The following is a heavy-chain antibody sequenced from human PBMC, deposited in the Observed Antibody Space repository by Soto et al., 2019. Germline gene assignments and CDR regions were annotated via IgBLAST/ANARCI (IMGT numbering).Heavy chain of an antibody. CDR2: LYWHDDK. CDR1: GFSLSTTGVG. Sequence: QITLKASGPTLVKPTQPLTLTCTFSGFSLSTTGVGVSWIRQPPGKSLEWLALLYWHDDKRYSPSLKSRLTITKDTSKNQVVLTMTNMDPVDTATYYCAHRGGAAVGLYYFDYWGQGALVTVSS. J-gene: IGHJ4*02. CDR3: AHRGGAAVGLYYFDY. D-gene: IGHD6-13*01. V-gene: IGHV2-5*01.